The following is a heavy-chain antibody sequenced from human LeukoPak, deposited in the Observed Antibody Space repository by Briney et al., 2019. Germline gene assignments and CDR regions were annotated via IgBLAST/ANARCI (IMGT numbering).Heavy chain of an antibody. J-gene: IGHJ4*02. D-gene: IGHD3-3*01. CDR3: AKDPHVGTSGYYQYYFDY. CDR2: LSGSGGSS. Sequence: GGSLRLSCTASEFTFNDYAMSWVRQSPGMRLEWLSTLSGSGGSSYYANSVRGRFTISRDNSKNTLFLQMNNLRAEDTAVYYCAKDPHVGTSGYYQYYFDYWGQGTLVTVSS. CDR1: EFTFNDYA. V-gene: IGHV3-23*01.